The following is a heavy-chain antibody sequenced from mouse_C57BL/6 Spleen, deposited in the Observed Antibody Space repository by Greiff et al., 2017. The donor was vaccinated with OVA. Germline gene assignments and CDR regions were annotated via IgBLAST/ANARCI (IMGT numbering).Heavy chain of an antibody. D-gene: IGHD2-3*01. CDR1: GFTFSSYG. CDR3: ARSEEDGYYEGFDY. V-gene: IGHV5-6*01. J-gene: IGHJ2*01. Sequence: EVKVVESGGDLVKPGGSLKLSCAASGFTFSSYGMSWVRQTPDKRLEWVATISSGGSYTYYPDSVKGRFTISRDNAKNTLYLQMSSLKSEDTAMYYCARSEEDGYYEGFDYWGQGTTLTVSS. CDR2: ISSGGSYT.